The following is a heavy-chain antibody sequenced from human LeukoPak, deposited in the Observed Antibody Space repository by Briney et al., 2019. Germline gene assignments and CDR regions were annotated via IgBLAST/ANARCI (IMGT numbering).Heavy chain of an antibody. Sequence: GGSLRLSCAASGFTFSSSVMSWVRQAPGEGLEWVSIITTSDGSTFYADSVKGRFTISRDNSKSTLYLQMNSLRAEDTAVYYCAKNWQYCSSNSCYFPDYWGQGTLVTVSS. CDR2: ITTSDGST. J-gene: IGHJ4*02. CDR1: GFTFSSSV. D-gene: IGHD2-2*01. V-gene: IGHV3-23*01. CDR3: AKNWQYCSSNSCYFPDY.